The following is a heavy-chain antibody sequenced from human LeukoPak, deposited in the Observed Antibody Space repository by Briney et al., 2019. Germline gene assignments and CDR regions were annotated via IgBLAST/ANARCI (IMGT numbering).Heavy chain of an antibody. CDR2: TYYRSKWYN. V-gene: IGHV6-1*01. J-gene: IGHJ4*02. Sequence: SQTLSLTCAISGDSVSSNSAAWNWIRQSPSRGLEWLGRTYYRSKWYNGYAASVKSRITIKPDTAKNQISLQLNSVTPEDTAVYHCARGHSSVLDYWGQGTLVTVSS. CDR1: GDSVSSNSAA. CDR3: ARGHSSVLDY. D-gene: IGHD6-19*01.